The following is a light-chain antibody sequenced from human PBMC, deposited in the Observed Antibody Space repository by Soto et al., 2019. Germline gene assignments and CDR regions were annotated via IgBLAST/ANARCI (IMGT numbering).Light chain of an antibody. V-gene: IGLV2-11*01. CDR1: SSDVGGNNY. J-gene: IGLJ3*02. CDR2: DVS. Sequence: QSALTQPRSVSGSPGQSVTISCTGTSSDVGGNNYVSWYQQHPGKAPKLMIYDVSKRPSGVPDRFSGSRSGNTASLTISGLQAEDEAEYYCCSYAGRNTWVFGGGTKLTVL. CDR3: CSYAGRNTWV.